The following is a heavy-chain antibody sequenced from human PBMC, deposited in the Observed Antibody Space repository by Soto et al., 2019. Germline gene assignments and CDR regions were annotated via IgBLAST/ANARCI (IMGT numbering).Heavy chain of an antibody. V-gene: IGHV1-2*02. D-gene: IGHD1-26*01. CDR2: INPNSGGT. J-gene: IGHJ5*02. Sequence: ASVKVSCKASGYTFTGHHMHWVRQAPGQGLEWMGWINPNSGGTNYAQKFQGRVTMTRDTSISTAYMELSRLRSDDTAVYYCARAYSGSYYWFDPWGQGTLVTVSS. CDR1: GYTFTGHH. CDR3: ARAYSGSYYWFDP.